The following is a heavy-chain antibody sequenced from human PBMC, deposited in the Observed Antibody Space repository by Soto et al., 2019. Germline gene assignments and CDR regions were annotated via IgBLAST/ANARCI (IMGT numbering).Heavy chain of an antibody. CDR2: ISAYNGNT. D-gene: IGHD6-19*01. CDR3: AGERVAAVLEAYYGMDV. V-gene: IGHV1-18*01. Sequence: QVQLVQSGAEVKKPGASVKVSCKASGYTFTSYGISWVRQAPGQGLEWMGWISAYNGNTNYAQKLQGRVTMTPDTSTSTAYIELRSLRSDDTAVYYCAGERVAAVLEAYYGMDVWGQGTTVTVSS. CDR1: GYTFTSYG. J-gene: IGHJ6*02.